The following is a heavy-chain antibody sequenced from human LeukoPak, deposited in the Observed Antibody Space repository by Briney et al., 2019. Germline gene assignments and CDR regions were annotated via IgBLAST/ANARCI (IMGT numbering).Heavy chain of an antibody. CDR2: ISGSDSST. V-gene: IGHV3-23*01. CDR1: GFTFDDYG. D-gene: IGHD2-15*01. J-gene: IGHJ4*02. CDR3: AKGVVVVAAKYYFDY. Sequence: PGGSLRLSCAASGFTFDDYGMSWVRQAPGKGLEWVSAISGSDSSTYYADSVKGRFTISRDNSKNTLYLQMNSLRAEDTAVYYCAKGVVVVAAKYYFDYWGQGTLVTVSS.